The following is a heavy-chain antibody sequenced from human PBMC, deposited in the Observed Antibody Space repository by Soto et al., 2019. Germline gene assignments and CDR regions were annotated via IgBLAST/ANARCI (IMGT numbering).Heavy chain of an antibody. J-gene: IGHJ4*02. CDR3: AKKPPRAYYYDSSGYRAGGYFDY. Sequence: EVQLLESGGGLVQPGGSLRLSCAASGFTFSSYAMSWVRQAPGKGLEWVSAISGSGGSTYYADSVKGRFTISRDNSKNTLYLQMNSLRAEDTAVYYCAKKPPRAYYYDSSGYRAGGYFDYWGQGTLVTVSS. CDR1: GFTFSSYA. CDR2: ISGSGGST. D-gene: IGHD3-22*01. V-gene: IGHV3-23*01.